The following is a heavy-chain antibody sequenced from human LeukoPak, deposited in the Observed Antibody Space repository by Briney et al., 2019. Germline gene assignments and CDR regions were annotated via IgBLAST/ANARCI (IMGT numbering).Heavy chain of an antibody. Sequence: GGSLRLSCAASGFTFSSYSMNWVRQAPGKGLEWVSYISSSSSTMYYADSVKGRFTISRDNAKNSLYLQMNSLRAEDTAVYYCARGAYYDSSGTYWGQGTLVTVSS. D-gene: IGHD3-22*01. CDR2: ISSSSSTM. CDR1: GFTFSSYS. J-gene: IGHJ4*02. CDR3: ARGAYYDSSGTY. V-gene: IGHV3-48*04.